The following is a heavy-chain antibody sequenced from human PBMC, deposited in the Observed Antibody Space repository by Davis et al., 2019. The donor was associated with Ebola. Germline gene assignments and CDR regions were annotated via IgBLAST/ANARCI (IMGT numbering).Heavy chain of an antibody. CDR3: ARLGYCSSTSCYLYYGMDV. Sequence: SVKVSCKASGGTFSSYAISWVRQAPGRGLEWMGGIIPIFGTANYAQKFQGRVTITADESTSTAYMELSSLRSEDTAVYYCARLGYCSSTSCYLYYGMDVWGQGTTVTVSS. D-gene: IGHD2-2*01. J-gene: IGHJ6*02. CDR1: GGTFSSYA. V-gene: IGHV1-69*13. CDR2: IIPIFGTA.